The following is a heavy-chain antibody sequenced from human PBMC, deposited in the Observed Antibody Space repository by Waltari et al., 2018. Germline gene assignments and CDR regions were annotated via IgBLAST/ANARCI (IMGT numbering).Heavy chain of an antibody. CDR1: GLPVGNNY. Sequence: DVQLVESGGGLVQPGGSLRLSCAASGLPVGNNYMSWGRQPPGKGLEWVSLIYSCGDAFYADSVKGRFTISRDNSKNTLYLQMNSLRAEDTAVYYCARPSSGSHNYWGRGTLVTVSS. J-gene: IGHJ4*02. CDR2: IYSCGDA. V-gene: IGHV3-66*01. D-gene: IGHD1-26*01. CDR3: ARPSSGSHNY.